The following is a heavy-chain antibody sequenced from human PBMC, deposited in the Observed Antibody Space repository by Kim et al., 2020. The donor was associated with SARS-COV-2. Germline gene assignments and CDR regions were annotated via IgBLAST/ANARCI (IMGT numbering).Heavy chain of an antibody. CDR2: IWYDGNKK. CDR3: AKAAASRSTVLTFDP. D-gene: IGHD2-15*01. V-gene: IGHV3-33*06. CDR1: GFTFSSYC. J-gene: IGHJ5*02. Sequence: GGSLRLSCAASGFTFSSYCMHWVRQAPGKGLEWVAGIWYDGNKKNYADSVKGRFTVSRDNSQNTLYLQMNSLRAEDTAVYYCAKAAASRSTVLTFDPWGHGTLGTVSS.